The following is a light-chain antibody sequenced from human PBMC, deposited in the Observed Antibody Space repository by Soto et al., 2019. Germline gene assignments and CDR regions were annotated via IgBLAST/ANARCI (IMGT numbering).Light chain of an antibody. CDR1: SSDVGACDF. V-gene: IGLV2-14*03. J-gene: IGLJ1*01. Sequence: QSALTQPASVSGSPGQSIAISCTGTSSDVGACDFVSWYQQHPDKAPKLLIYEVSNRPSGVSDRFSGSKSVNTATLTISGLQAEYEADYYCSSHTTSNTRVFGTGTKVTVL. CDR3: SSHTTSNTRV. CDR2: EVS.